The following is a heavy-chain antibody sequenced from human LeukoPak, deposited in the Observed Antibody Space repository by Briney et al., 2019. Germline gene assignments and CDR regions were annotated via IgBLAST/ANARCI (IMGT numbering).Heavy chain of an antibody. V-gene: IGHV3-48*02. CDR3: ARDGGLGRTFDY. D-gene: IGHD3-10*01. CDR2: ISSSSSTI. CDR1: GFTFSYYS. J-gene: IGHJ4*02. Sequence: GGSLRLSCAASGFTFSYYSMNWVRQAPGKGLEWVSYISSSSSTIYYADSVKGRFTISRDSAKNSLFLQMNSPRDEDTAVYYCARDGGLGRTFDYWGQGTLVTVSS.